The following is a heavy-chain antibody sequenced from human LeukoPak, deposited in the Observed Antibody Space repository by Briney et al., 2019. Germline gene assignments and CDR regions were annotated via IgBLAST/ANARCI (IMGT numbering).Heavy chain of an antibody. J-gene: IGHJ5*02. CDR3: ARAGYYYTSGWFDP. Sequence: SETLSLTCTVSGGSISSADYYWSWIRQPPGKGLEWIGYIYWSGGTYYNPSLKSRVTISLDTSKNQFSLKLSAVTAADTAVYYCARAGYYYTSGWFDPWGQGTLVTASS. V-gene: IGHV4-30-4*01. CDR1: GGSISSADYY. CDR2: IYWSGGT. D-gene: IGHD3-9*01.